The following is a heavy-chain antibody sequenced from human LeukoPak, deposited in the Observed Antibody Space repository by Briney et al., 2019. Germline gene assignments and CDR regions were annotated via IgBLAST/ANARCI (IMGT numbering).Heavy chain of an antibody. CDR2: IYTSGST. J-gene: IGHJ6*03. D-gene: IGHD1-14*01. Sequence: SQTLSLTCTVSGGSISSGSYYWSWIRQPAGKGLEWIGRIYTSGSTNYNPSLKSRVTISVDTSKNQFTLKLSSVTAADTAVYYCARDSPMRSELRAYYYYYMDVWGKGTTVTVSS. CDR3: ARDSPMRSELRAYYYYYMDV. V-gene: IGHV4-61*02. CDR1: GGSISSGSYY.